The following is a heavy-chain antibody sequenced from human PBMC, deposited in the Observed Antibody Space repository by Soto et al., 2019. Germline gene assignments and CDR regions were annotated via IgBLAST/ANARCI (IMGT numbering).Heavy chain of an antibody. V-gene: IGHV3-30-3*01. Sequence: QVQLVESGGSVVQPGRSLRLSCAASGFTFSSYAMHWVRQAPGKGLEWVAVISYDGSNKYYADSVKGRFTISRDNSKNTLYLQMNSLRAEDTAVYYCARDSWHYYGMDVWGQGTTVTVSS. CDR1: GFTFSSYA. J-gene: IGHJ6*02. CDR3: ARDSWHYYGMDV. CDR2: ISYDGSNK.